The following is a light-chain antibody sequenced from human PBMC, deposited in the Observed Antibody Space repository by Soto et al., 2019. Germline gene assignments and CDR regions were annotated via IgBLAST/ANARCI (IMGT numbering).Light chain of an antibody. V-gene: IGLV2-8*01. J-gene: IGLJ2*01. CDR1: SSDVGGYNY. Sequence: QSVLTQPPSASGSPGQSVTISCAGTSSDVGGYNYVSWYQQYPGKVPKLMIYEVSERPSGVPDRFSGSKSGNTAFLTVSGLQAEDEADYYCGGWDDSLSGPVFGGGTKVTVL. CDR2: EVS. CDR3: GGWDDSLSGPV.